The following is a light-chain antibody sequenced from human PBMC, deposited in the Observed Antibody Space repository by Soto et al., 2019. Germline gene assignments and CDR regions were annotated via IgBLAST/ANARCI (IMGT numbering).Light chain of an antibody. CDR3: AAWDDSLNGNV. V-gene: IGLV1-40*01. J-gene: IGLJ1*01. CDR1: SSNIGGAYD. CDR2: ADK. Sequence: QSVRTQAPSVSGFPGQMVSISCPGSSSNIGGAYDVHWYQQLPGTAPKLLIYADKYRPSGVPDRFSGSKSGTSASLAISGLQSEDEAEYFCAAWDDSLNGNVFGSGTNGTVL.